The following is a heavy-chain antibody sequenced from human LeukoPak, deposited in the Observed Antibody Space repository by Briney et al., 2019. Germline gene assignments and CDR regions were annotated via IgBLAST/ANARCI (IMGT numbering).Heavy chain of an antibody. J-gene: IGHJ4*02. V-gene: IGHV4-38-2*02. CDR2: IYHSGST. Sequence: SETLSLTCAVSGYPISRGYYWGWLRQPPGKGLEWIGSIYHSGSTYYNPSLKSRVTISVDTSKNQFSLKLSSVTAADTAVYYCARDGCSSTSCYLPLYYFDYWGQGTLVTVSS. CDR1: GYPISRGYY. CDR3: ARDGCSSTSCYLPLYYFDY. D-gene: IGHD2-2*01.